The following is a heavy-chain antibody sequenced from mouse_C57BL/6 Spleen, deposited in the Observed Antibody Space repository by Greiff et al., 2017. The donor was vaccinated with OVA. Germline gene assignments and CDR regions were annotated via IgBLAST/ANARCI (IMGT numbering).Heavy chain of an antibody. CDR2: IYPGNSDT. D-gene: IGHD1-1*01. CDR1: GYTFTSYW. J-gene: IGHJ4*01. CDR3: TRGDYGSSYDYAMDY. Sequence: VQLQQSGTVLARPGASVKMSCKTSGYTFTSYWMHWVKQRPGQGLEWIGAIYPGNSDTSYNQKFKGKAKLTAVTSASTAYMELSSLTNEDSAVYYCTRGDYGSSYDYAMDYWGQGTSVTVSS. V-gene: IGHV1-5*01.